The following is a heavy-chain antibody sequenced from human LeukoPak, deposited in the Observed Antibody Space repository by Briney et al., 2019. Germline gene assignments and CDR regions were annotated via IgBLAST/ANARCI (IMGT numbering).Heavy chain of an antibody. CDR2: ISSSGSTI. V-gene: IGHV3-11*01. D-gene: IGHD3-9*01. Sequence: GGSLRLSCAASGFTFSDYYMSWLRQAPGKGLEWVSYISSSGSTIYYADSVKGRFTISRDNAKNSLYLQMNSLRAEDTAVYYCARGVDYDILTGYPYYFDYWGQGTLVTVSS. J-gene: IGHJ4*02. CDR1: GFTFSDYY. CDR3: ARGVDYDILTGYPYYFDY.